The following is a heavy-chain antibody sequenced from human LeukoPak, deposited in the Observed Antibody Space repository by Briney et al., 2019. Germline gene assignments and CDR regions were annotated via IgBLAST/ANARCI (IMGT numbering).Heavy chain of an antibody. CDR1: GFTFSSYA. Sequence: GGSLRLSCAASGFTFSSYAMSWVRQAPGKGLEWVSAISGSGGSTYYADSVKGRFTISRDNSKNTLYLQMNSLRAEDTAVYYCAKPANPSYYDILTGYCSYFDYWGQGTLVTVSS. CDR2: ISGSGGST. CDR3: AKPANPSYYDILTGYCSYFDY. D-gene: IGHD3-9*01. V-gene: IGHV3-23*01. J-gene: IGHJ4*02.